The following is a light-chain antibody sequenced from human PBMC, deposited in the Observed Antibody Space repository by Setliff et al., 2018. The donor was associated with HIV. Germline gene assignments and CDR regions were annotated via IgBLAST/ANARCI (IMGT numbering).Light chain of an antibody. CDR3: GTWDSSLSAL. V-gene: IGLV1-51*01. CDR1: SSNIGNDS. CDR2: DIS. J-gene: IGLJ1*01. Sequence: QSVLTQPPPVSAAPGQKVTISCSGSSSNIGNDSVSWYRHLPGTAPKLLIYDISDRPSGIPDRFSGSESGTSATLGITGLQTGDEAAYYCGTWDSSLSALFGTGTKVTVL.